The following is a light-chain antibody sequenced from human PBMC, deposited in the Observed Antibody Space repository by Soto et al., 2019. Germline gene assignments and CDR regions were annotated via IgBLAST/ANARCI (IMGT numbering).Light chain of an antibody. J-gene: IGKJ5*01. CDR2: DAS. Sequence: EVCLTQSPDTVSLSPGERATLSCRASQSVSSSYLAWYQQKPGQAPRLLIYDASNRATGIPARFSGSGSGTDFTLTISSLEPEDFAVYYCQQRSNWPPTFGQGTRLEIK. CDR3: QQRSNWPPT. V-gene: IGKV3-11*01. CDR1: QSVSSSY.